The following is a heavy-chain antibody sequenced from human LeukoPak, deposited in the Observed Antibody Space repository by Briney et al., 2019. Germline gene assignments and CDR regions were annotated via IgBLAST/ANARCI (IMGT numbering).Heavy chain of an antibody. Sequence: GGSLRLSCAASGFTFTSYWMSWVRQAPGKGLEWVSYISSSGRNIYYADSVKGRFTISRDNAKNSLYLQVNSLRAEDTAVYYCARGSLVHYYGSGSYRIRAGFDYWGQGTLVTVSS. CDR3: ARGSLVHYYGSGSYRIRAGFDY. CDR1: GFTFTSYW. V-gene: IGHV3-48*03. CDR2: ISSSGRNI. J-gene: IGHJ4*02. D-gene: IGHD3-10*01.